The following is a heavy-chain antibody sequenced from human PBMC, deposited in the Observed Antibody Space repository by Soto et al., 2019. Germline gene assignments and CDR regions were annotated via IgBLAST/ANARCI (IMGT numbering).Heavy chain of an antibody. J-gene: IGHJ4*02. CDR3: AKEGDSSGYYYSKDY. D-gene: IGHD3-22*01. V-gene: IGHV3-23*01. Sequence: LRLSFAASGFTFSSYAMSWVRQAPGKGLEWVSGISGGGDSTYYANSVKGRFTISRDNSKNTLYLQMNSLRAEDTAVYYCAKEGDSSGYYYSKDYWGQGTLVTVSS. CDR1: GFTFSSYA. CDR2: ISGGGDST.